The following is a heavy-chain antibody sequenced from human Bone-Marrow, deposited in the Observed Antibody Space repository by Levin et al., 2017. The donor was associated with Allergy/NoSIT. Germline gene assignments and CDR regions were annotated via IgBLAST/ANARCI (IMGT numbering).Heavy chain of an antibody. D-gene: IGHD2-15*01. CDR2: IYYSGST. V-gene: IGHV4-39*01. CDR1: GGSISSSSYY. Sequence: SETLSLTCTVSGGSISSSSYYWGWIRQPPGKGLEWIGSIYYSGSTYYNPSLKSRVTISVDTSKNQFSLKLSSVTAADTAVYYCARRGWGVVVPGGFDPWGQGTLVTVSS. J-gene: IGHJ5*02. CDR3: ARRGWGVVVPGGFDP.